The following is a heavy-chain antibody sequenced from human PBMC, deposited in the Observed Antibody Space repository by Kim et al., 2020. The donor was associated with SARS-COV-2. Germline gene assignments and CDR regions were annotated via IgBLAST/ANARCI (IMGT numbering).Heavy chain of an antibody. CDR1: GFTFSSYS. D-gene: IGHD3-10*01. Sequence: GGSLRLSCAASGFTFSSYSMNWVRQAPGKGLEWVSSISSSSSYIYYADSVKGRFTISRDNAKNSLYLQMNSLRAEDTAVYYCASGYYYGSGRPGTDYYYYGMDVWGQGTTVTVSS. CDR2: ISSSSSYI. CDR3: ASGYYYGSGRPGTDYYYYGMDV. J-gene: IGHJ6*02. V-gene: IGHV3-21*01.